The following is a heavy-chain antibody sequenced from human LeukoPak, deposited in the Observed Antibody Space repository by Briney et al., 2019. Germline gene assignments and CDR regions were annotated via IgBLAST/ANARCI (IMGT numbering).Heavy chain of an antibody. D-gene: IGHD6-19*01. CDR2: INPNGGGT. J-gene: IGHJ4*02. CDR1: GYTFSGYY. Sequence: ASVKVSCKASGYTFSGYYMHWVRQAPGQGLEWMGWINPNGGGTNYAQKFQGRVTMTRDTSISTAYMELSRLRSDDTAVYYCARTYSSGWYFSYGGQGTLVTVSS. CDR3: ARTYSSGWYFSY. V-gene: IGHV1-2*02.